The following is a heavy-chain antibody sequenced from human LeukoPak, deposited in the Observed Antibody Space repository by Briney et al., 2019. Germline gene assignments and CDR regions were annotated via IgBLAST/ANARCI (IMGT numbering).Heavy chain of an antibody. CDR3: ARMVRATLPEDY. V-gene: IGHV4-59*11. J-gene: IGHJ4*02. Sequence: PSETLSLTCTVSGGSISSHYWSWIRQPPGKGLEWIGYIYYSGSTNYNPSLKSRVTLSVDTSKNQFSLKLSSVTAADTAVYYCARMVRATLPEDYWGQGTLVTVSS. CDR1: GGSISSHY. D-gene: IGHD3-10*01. CDR2: IYYSGST.